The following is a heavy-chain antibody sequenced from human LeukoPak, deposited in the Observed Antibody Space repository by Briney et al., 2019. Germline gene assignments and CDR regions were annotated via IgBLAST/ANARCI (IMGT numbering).Heavy chain of an antibody. J-gene: IGHJ4*02. CDR1: GGSISSYY. D-gene: IGHD2-15*01. Sequence: PSETLSLTCTVSGGSISSYYWSWIRQPPGKRLEWIGYIYYSGSTNYNPSLKSRVTISVDTSKNQFSLKLSSVTAADTAVYYCARSVVVVDPFDYWGQGTLVTVSS. CDR2: IYYSGST. CDR3: ARSVVVVDPFDY. V-gene: IGHV4-59*08.